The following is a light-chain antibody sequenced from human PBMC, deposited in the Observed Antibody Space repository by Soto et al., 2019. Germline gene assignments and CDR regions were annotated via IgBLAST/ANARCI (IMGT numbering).Light chain of an antibody. V-gene: IGKV1-5*01. CDR2: DVS. Sequence: DIQMTQSPSTLSASVGDRVTITCRASQSISRWLAWYQQKPGKAPKLLIYDVSSLQSGVPSRFSGGGSGTEYTLTISSLQPDDYASYYCQQYNIYSPFGQGTKVEIK. CDR3: QQYNIYSP. J-gene: IGKJ1*01. CDR1: QSISRW.